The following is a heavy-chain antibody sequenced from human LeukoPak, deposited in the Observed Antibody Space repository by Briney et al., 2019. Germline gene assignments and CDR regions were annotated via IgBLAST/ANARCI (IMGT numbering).Heavy chain of an antibody. CDR2: INPNNGGT. J-gene: IGHJ4*02. CDR3: ARDKYTGYETFDY. D-gene: IGHD5-12*01. V-gene: IGHV1-2*02. CDR1: GYTFTVYY. Sequence: GASVKVSCTASGYTFTVYYIHWVRQAPGQGLEWMGWINPNNGGTNYAQKFQGRVTMTRDTSISTAYTELNRLTSDDTAVYYCARDKYTGYETFDYWGQGTPVTVSS.